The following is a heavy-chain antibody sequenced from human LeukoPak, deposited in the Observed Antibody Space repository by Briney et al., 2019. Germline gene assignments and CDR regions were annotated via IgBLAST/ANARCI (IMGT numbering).Heavy chain of an antibody. D-gene: IGHD2-8*02. CDR1: GYSFTNYW. V-gene: IGHV5-51*01. Sequence: GESLKISCKGSGYSFTNYWIAWVRQMPGKGLEWMGIMYPGDSDTRYSPSFQGQVTISADKSISTAYLQWSSLKASDTAMYYCARSGPRELVYYFDYWGQGTLVTVSS. J-gene: IGHJ4*02. CDR2: MYPGDSDT. CDR3: ARSGPRELVYYFDY.